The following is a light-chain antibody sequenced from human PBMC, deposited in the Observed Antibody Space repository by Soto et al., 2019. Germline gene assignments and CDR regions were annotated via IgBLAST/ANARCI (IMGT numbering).Light chain of an antibody. Sequence: QSALTQPASVSGSPGQSITISCTGTSISVGSYNHVCWYQQHPGKAPKLMIYEGSKRPSGVSKRFSGSKSGNTASLTISGVQAEDEADYYCCSYAYSSTFWVFGGGTKLTVL. J-gene: IGLJ3*02. CDR1: SISVGSYNH. CDR3: CSYAYSSTFWV. CDR2: EGS. V-gene: IGLV2-23*03.